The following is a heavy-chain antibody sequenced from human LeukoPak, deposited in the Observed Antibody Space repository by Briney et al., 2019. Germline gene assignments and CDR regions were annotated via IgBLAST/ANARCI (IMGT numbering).Heavy chain of an antibody. CDR1: GSTFTSYG. Sequence: PVGSLRLSCAASGSTFTSYGMHWVRQAPGKGLAWVAFIRHDGTKKYYPDSVKGRFTISRDNSKNTLYLQMDSLRREDTAVYYCGSFIDYWGQGTLVTVSS. V-gene: IGHV3-30*02. CDR2: IRHDGTKK. CDR3: GSFIDY. J-gene: IGHJ4*02.